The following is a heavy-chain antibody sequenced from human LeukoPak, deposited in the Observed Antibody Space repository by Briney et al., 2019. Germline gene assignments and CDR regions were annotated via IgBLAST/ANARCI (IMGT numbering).Heavy chain of an antibody. D-gene: IGHD1-26*01. V-gene: IGHV1-2*06. J-gene: IGHJ5*02. CDR3: ARKSGSINWFDP. CDR2: INPNSGGT. Sequence: ASVKVSCKASGYTFTGYYMHWVRQAPGQGLEGMGRINPNSGGTNYAQKFQGRVTMTRDTSISTAYMGLSRLRSDDTAVYYCARKSGSINWFDPWGQGTLVTVSS. CDR1: GYTFTGYY.